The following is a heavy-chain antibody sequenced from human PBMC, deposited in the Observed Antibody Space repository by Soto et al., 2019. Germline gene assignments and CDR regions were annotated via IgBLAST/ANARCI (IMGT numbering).Heavy chain of an antibody. CDR2: IKGDGSEK. V-gene: IGHV3-7*01. Sequence: EVLLVESGGGLVQPGGSLTLSCAASRFTTGNYWMNWVRQAPGKGLEWVANIKGDGSEKYYVGSVEGRFTISRDNTKNSLDLQMTSLRFEDPAVYYCAGWFPADFWGQGTLVTVSS. D-gene: IGHD6-19*01. J-gene: IGHJ4*02. CDR3: AGWFPADF. CDR1: RFTTGNYW.